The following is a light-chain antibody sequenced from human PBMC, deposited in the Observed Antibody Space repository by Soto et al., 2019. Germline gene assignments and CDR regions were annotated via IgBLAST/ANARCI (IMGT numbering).Light chain of an antibody. V-gene: IGLV2-11*01. CDR2: DVS. CDR3: CSYAGSYTLV. CDR1: SSDVGGYNY. J-gene: IGLJ2*01. Sequence: QSALTQPRSVSGSPGQSVTISCTGTSSDVGGYNYVSWYQQPPGTAPKLMIYDVSKRPSGVPDRFSGSKSGNTASLTISGLQAEDEADYYCCSYAGSYTLVFGGGTKLTVL.